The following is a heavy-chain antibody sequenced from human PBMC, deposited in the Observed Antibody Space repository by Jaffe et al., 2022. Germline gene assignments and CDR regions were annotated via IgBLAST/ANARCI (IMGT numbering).Heavy chain of an antibody. Sequence: EVQLLESGGGLVQPGGSLRLSCAASGFTFSSYAMSWVRQAPGKGLEWVSAISGSGGSTYYADSVKGRFTISRDNSKNTLYLQMNSLRAEDTAVYYCAKGAYGDYVDYYYYMDVWGKGTTVTVSS. CDR2: ISGSGGST. V-gene: IGHV3-23*01. J-gene: IGHJ6*03. D-gene: IGHD4-17*01. CDR3: AKGAYGDYVDYYYYMDV. CDR1: GFTFSSYA.